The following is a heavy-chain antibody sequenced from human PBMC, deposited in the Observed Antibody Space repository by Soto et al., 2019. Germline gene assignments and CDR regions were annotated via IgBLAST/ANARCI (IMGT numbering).Heavy chain of an antibody. Sequence: QVQLVQSGAEVKKPGASVKVSCKASGYTFTGYGISWVRQAPGQGLEGMGWISAYNGNTNYAQKLQGRVTMTIATSTSKAYMELRSLRSDDTAVYYCATSYCRGTSCSRNWFDPWGQGTLVTVSS. CDR1: GYTFTGYG. CDR2: ISAYNGNT. V-gene: IGHV1-18*04. J-gene: IGHJ5*02. D-gene: IGHD2-2*01. CDR3: ATSYCRGTSCSRNWFDP.